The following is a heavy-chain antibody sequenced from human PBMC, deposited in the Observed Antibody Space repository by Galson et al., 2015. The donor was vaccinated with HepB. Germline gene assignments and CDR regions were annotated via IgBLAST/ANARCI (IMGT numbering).Heavy chain of an antibody. D-gene: IGHD3-16*01. CDR1: GGSISSYY. Sequence: TLSLTCTVSGGSISSYYWSWIRQPPGKGLEWIGYIYYSGSTNYNPSLKSRVTISVDTSKNQFSLKLSSVTAADTAVYYCARAPYDYVFTPGYFDYWGQGTLVTVSS. CDR2: IYYSGST. J-gene: IGHJ4*02. V-gene: IGHV4-59*01. CDR3: ARAPYDYVFTPGYFDY.